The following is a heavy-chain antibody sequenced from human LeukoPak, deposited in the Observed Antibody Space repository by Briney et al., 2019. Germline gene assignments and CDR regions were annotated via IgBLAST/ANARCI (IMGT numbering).Heavy chain of an antibody. J-gene: IGHJ4*02. CDR1: GFTFSSYW. CDR2: INSDGSST. V-gene: IGHV3-74*01. CDR3: ARDRKWDGFDY. Sequence: GGSLRLSCAASGFTFSSYWMHWVRQAPGKGLVWVSRINSDGSSTSYADSVKGRFTISRDNSKNTLYLQMNSLRAEDTAVYYCARDRKWDGFDYWGQGTLVTVSS. D-gene: IGHD1-26*01.